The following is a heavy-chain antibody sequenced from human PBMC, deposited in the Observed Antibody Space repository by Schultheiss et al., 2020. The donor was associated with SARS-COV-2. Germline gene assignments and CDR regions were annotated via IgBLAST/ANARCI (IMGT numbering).Heavy chain of an antibody. CDR3: AGGPPTKVVTPRSAFDI. V-gene: IGHV4-34*01. D-gene: IGHD4-23*01. Sequence: SQTLSLTCAVYGESFSGYYWSWIRQPPGKGLEWIGEINHSGSTNYNPSLKSRVTISVDTSKKQFSLKLNSVTAADTTVYYCAGGPPTKVVTPRSAFDIWGQGTMVTVSS. CDR2: INHSGST. J-gene: IGHJ3*02. CDR1: GESFSGYY.